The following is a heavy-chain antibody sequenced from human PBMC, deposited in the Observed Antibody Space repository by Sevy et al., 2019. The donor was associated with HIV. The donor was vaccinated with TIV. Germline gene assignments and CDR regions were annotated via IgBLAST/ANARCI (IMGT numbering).Heavy chain of an antibody. Sequence: ASVKVSCKASGYTFTSYGISWVRQAPGQGLEWMGWISAYNGNTNYAQKLQGRVTMTTDTSTGTAYMELRSLRSGDTAVYYCARDPRIAARRGGFDYWGQGTLVTVSS. CDR3: ARDPRIAARRGGFDY. CDR2: ISAYNGNT. V-gene: IGHV1-18*01. J-gene: IGHJ4*02. D-gene: IGHD6-6*01. CDR1: GYTFTSYG.